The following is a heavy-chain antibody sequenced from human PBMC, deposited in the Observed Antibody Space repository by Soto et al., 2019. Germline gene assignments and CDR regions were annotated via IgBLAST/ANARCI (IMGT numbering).Heavy chain of an antibody. J-gene: IGHJ5*02. D-gene: IGHD1-26*01. CDR2: IYYSGST. CDR3: ATQEVGGSYVYTFDP. Sequence: SETLSLTCTVSGGSITTSSYYWGWIRQPPGKGLEWIGTIYYSGSTYYNPSLKSRVTISVDTSKNQFSLNLSSVTAADTAVYYCATQEVGGSYVYTFDPWGQGTLVTVSS. CDR1: GGSITTSSYY. V-gene: IGHV4-39*01.